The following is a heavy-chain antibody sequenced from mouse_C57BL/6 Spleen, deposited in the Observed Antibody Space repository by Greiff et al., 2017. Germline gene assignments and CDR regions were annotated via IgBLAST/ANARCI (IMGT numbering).Heavy chain of an antibody. V-gene: IGHV5-16*01. CDR2: INSDGSST. D-gene: IGHD1-1*01. Sequence: EVLLVESEAGLVQPGSSMKLSCTASGFTFSDYYMPWVRQVPEKGLEWVANINSDGSSTYYLDSLKSRFIISRDNAKNSLYLQMSSLKSEDTAAYYCARDTHYYGSSDGWYFDGWGTGTTVTVSS. CDR1: GFTFSDYY. CDR3: ARDTHYYGSSDGWYFDG. J-gene: IGHJ1*03.